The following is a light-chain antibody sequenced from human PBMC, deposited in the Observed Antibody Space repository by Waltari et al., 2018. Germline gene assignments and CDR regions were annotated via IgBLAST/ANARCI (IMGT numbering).Light chain of an antibody. CDR2: AAS. CDR1: QSISSY. J-gene: IGKJ1*01. Sequence: DIQMTQSPSSLSTSVVDRVTITCRASQSISSYFNWYQQKPGKAPKLLFYAASSLQSGVPSRFSGSGSGTDFTLTINSLQPEDFATYYCQQSHSTPWTFGQGTKVEIK. V-gene: IGKV1-39*01. CDR3: QQSHSTPWT.